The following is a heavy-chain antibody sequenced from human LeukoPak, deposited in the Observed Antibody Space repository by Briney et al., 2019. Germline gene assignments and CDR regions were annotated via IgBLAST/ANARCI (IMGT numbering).Heavy chain of an antibody. Sequence: HPGGSLRLSCAASGFTFGSYSMHWDRQAPGKGLEWVAFIRYDGSNKYYADSVKGRFTISRDNSKNTLYLQMNSLRAEDTVVYYCAKEDIVVVPAARRSGYMDVWGKGTTVTVSS. CDR1: GFTFGSYS. V-gene: IGHV3-30*02. J-gene: IGHJ6*03. CDR3: AKEDIVVVPAARRSGYMDV. CDR2: IRYDGSNK. D-gene: IGHD2-2*01.